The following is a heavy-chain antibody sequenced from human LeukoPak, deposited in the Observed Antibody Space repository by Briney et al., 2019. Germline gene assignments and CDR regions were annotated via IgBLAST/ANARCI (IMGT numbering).Heavy chain of an antibody. CDR1: GFTFDDYG. V-gene: IGHV3-20*04. D-gene: IGHD2-15*01. J-gene: IGHJ4*02. CDR3: ARDYAPSAARRKPLDY. CDR2: IHWNGGST. Sequence: GVLRLSCAASGFTFDDYGMSWVRQAPGKGLEWVAGIHWNGGSTGYADSVKGRFTISRDNAKNSLYLQMNSLRAEDTAVYYCARDYAPSAARRKPLDYWGQGTLVTVSS.